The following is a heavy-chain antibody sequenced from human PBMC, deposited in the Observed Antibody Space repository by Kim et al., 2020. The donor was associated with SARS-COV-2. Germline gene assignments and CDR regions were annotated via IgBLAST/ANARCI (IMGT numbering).Heavy chain of an antibody. CDR1: GGTFSSYA. CDR3: ARDGLYAGPIYFDY. Sequence: SVKVSCKASGGTFSSYAISWVRQAPGQGLEWMGGIIPIFGTANYAQKFQGRVTITADESTSTAYMELSSLRSEDTAVYYCARDGLYAGPIYFDYWGQGTLVTVSS. V-gene: IGHV1-69*13. CDR2: IIPIFGTA. D-gene: IGHD3-16*01. J-gene: IGHJ4*02.